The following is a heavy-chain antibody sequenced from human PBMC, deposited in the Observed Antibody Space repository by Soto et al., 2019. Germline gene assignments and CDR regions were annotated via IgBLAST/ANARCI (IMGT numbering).Heavy chain of an antibody. Sequence: PXETLSLTCTVSGGSISSYYWSWIRQPAGKGLEWIGRIYTSGSTNYNPSLKSRVTMSVDTSKNQFSLKLSSVTAADTAVYYCTSTPSNRNPLYFDSWGQGTLVTVSS. D-gene: IGHD4-4*01. V-gene: IGHV4-4*07. J-gene: IGHJ4*02. CDR1: GGSISSYY. CDR3: TSTPSNRNPLYFDS. CDR2: IYTSGST.